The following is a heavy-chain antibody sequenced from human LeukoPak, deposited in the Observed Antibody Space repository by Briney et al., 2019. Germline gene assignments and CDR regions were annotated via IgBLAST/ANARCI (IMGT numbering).Heavy chain of an antibody. CDR1: GYTFSTYG. J-gene: IGHJ4*02. D-gene: IGHD3-16*01. CDR3: ERDRNFVYDY. Sequence: ASVKVSCKASGYTFSTYGISWVRQAPGQGPEWMGWINIKNGDTNYAQRLQGRVTLTTDTSTSTAYMELRSLRSDDTAIYYCERDRNFVYDYWGQGTLVTVSS. V-gene: IGHV1-18*01. CDR2: INIKNGDT.